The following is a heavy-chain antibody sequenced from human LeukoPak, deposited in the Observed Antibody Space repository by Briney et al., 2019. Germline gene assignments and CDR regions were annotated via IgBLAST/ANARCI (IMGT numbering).Heavy chain of an antibody. CDR1: GFTFSSYA. J-gene: IGHJ4*02. CDR3: ARDRKYQLPHLGTNYFDY. V-gene: IGHV3-7*01. Sequence: PGRSLRLSCAASGFTFSSYAMHWVRQAPGKGLEWVANIKQDGSEKYYVDSVKGRFTISRDNAKNSRYLQMNSLRAEDTAVYYCARDRKYQLPHLGTNYFDYWGQGTLVTVSS. D-gene: IGHD2-2*01. CDR2: IKQDGSEK.